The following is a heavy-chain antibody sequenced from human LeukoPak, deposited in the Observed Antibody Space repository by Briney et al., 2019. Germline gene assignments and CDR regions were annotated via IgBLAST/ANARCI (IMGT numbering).Heavy chain of an antibody. Sequence: GSSVKVSCKASGGTFSSYAISWVRQAPGQGLEWMGGIIPIFGTADYAQKFQGRVTITADESTSTAYMELSSLRSEDTAAYYCATEDIVVIPGYYYYYGMDVWGQGATVTVSS. CDR2: IIPIFGTA. D-gene: IGHD3-22*01. CDR1: GGTFSSYA. J-gene: IGHJ6*02. CDR3: ATEDIVVIPGYYYYYGMDV. V-gene: IGHV1-69*01.